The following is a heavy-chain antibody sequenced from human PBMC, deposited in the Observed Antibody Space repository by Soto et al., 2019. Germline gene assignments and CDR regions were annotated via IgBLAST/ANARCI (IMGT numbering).Heavy chain of an antibody. CDR3: ASLYSGYGFGY. D-gene: IGHD5-12*01. CDR2: IYHSGST. Sequence: QLQLQESGSGLVKPSQTLSLTCAVSGGSISSGGYSWSWIRQPPGKGLEWIGYIYHSGSTYYNPSLKSRVTISVDRSKNPFSLKLSSVTAADTAVYYCASLYSGYGFGYWGQGTLVTVSS. J-gene: IGHJ4*02. V-gene: IGHV4-30-2*01. CDR1: GGSISSGGYS.